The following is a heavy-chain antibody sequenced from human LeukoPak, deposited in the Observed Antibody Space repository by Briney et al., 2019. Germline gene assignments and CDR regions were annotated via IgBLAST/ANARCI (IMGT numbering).Heavy chain of an antibody. J-gene: IGHJ6*03. CDR2: IYSSGST. D-gene: IGHD3-22*01. Sequence: TSETLSLTCTVSGDSISSYQWSWIRQPAGKGLEWIGLIYSSGSTNYNPSLKSRVTMSVDTSKNQFSLKLRSVTAADTAVYYCTRQSGYYYYYYYMDVWGKGTTVTISS. CDR3: TRQSGYYYYYYYMDV. V-gene: IGHV4-4*07. CDR1: GDSISSYQ.